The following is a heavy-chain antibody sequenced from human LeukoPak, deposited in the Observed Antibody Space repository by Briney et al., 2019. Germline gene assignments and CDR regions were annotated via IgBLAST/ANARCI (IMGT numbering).Heavy chain of an antibody. V-gene: IGHV3-23*01. CDR3: GGGGFGEAYYYYYYMDV. CDR2: ISGSGGYT. J-gene: IGHJ6*03. Sequence: PGGSLRLSCAASKFTFSTFSMSWVRQAPGKGLEWVSSISGSGGYTYYADSVKGRFTISRDNSKNTLFLQMNSLRAEDTAVYYCGGGGFGEAYYYYYYMDVWGKGTTVTVSS. CDR1: KFTFSTFS. D-gene: IGHD3-10*01.